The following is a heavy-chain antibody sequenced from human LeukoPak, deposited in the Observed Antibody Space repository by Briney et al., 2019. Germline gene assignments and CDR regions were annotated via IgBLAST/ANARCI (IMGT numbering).Heavy chain of an antibody. CDR3: AKSEHRSGYGWFHP. J-gene: IGHJ5*02. CDR2: ISGSGGST. V-gene: IGHV3-23*01. CDR1: GFTFSSYA. D-gene: IGHD3-22*01. Sequence: PGGSLRLSCAAPGFTFSSYAMSSVRQAPGKGLEWVSAISGSGGSTYYADSVKGRFTISRDNSKHTLYLQMNSLRAEDTAVYYCAKSEHRSGYGWFHPWGQGTLVTVSS.